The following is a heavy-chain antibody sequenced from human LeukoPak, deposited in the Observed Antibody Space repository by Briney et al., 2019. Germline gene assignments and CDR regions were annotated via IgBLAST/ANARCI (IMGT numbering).Heavy chain of an antibody. V-gene: IGHV3-30*04. J-gene: IGHJ6*03. Sequence: PGGSLRLSCAASGFTFSTYTMQWVRQAPGKGLEWVAAISYDGSNEYYADSVKGRFTISRDNSKNTLYLQMNSLRAEDTAVYYCARDSPWGYYYYMDVWGKGTTVTVSS. CDR2: ISYDGSNE. D-gene: IGHD3-16*01. CDR1: GFTFSTYT. CDR3: ARDSPWGYYYYMDV.